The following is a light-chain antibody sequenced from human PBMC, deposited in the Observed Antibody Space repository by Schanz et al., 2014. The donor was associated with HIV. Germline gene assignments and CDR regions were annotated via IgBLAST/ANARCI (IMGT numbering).Light chain of an antibody. J-gene: IGLJ3*02. CDR1: SSNIGNNYV. Sequence: QSVLTQPPSVSAAPGQKVTISCSGSSSNIGNNYVSWYQQLPGTAPKLLIYGNSNRPSGVPDRFSGSKSGTSASLAITGLQSEDEADYYCASWNVSLNGRVFGGGTKLTV. CDR2: GNS. V-gene: IGLV1-51*02. CDR3: ASWNVSLNGRV.